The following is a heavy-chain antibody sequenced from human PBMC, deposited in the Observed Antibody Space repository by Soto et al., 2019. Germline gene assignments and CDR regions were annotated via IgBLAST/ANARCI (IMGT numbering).Heavy chain of an antibody. J-gene: IGHJ4*02. CDR2: ISYDGSNT. CDR1: GFTFSNYG. Sequence: QVQLVESGGGVFQPGRSLRLSCAASGFTFSNYGTHWVRQAPGNGLEWVAVISYDGSNTYYADSVKGRFTISRDNSKNTLYLQMNSLRAEDTAVYYCKKGKYSGISSYFDHWGQGTLVTVSS. D-gene: IGHD1-26*01. V-gene: IGHV3-30*18. CDR3: KKGKYSGISSYFDH.